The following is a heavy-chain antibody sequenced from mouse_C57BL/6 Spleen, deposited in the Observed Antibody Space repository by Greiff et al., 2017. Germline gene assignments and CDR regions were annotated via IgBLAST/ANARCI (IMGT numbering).Heavy chain of an antibody. CDR1: GYTFTNYW. CDR2: IYPGGGYT. J-gene: IGHJ4*01. V-gene: IGHV1-63*01. D-gene: IGHD2-4*01. Sequence: VKLQESGAELVRPGTSVKMSCKASGYTFTNYWIGWAKQRPGHGLEWIGDIYPGGGYTNYNEKFKGKATLTADKSSSTAYMQFSSLTSEDSAIYYCARGDYEYYYAMDYWGQGTSVTVSS. CDR3: ARGDYEYYYAMDY.